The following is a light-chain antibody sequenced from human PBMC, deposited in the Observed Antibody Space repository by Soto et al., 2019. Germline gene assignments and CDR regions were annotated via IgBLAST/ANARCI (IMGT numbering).Light chain of an antibody. J-gene: IGKJ2*01. CDR3: QHYDGSPRT. CDR2: GVF. CDR1: QSVNSNY. V-gene: IGKV3-20*01. Sequence: ETVLTQSPGTVSLSPGERATLSCRTSQSVNSNYLAWYQQKPGQAPRLLFYGVFNRATGIPDWFSGSGSGTDFTLTSSGLEPEDSAVYYCQHYDGSPRTFGQGTKLEIK.